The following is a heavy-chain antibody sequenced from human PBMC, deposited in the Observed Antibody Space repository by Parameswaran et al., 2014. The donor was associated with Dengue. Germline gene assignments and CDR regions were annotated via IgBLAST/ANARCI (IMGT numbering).Heavy chain of an antibody. D-gene: IGHD3-9*01. J-gene: IGHJ4*02. V-gene: IGHV7-4-1*02. CDR2: INTTLGT. CDR3: AKRYYDILTGYYWEEYYFDY. Sequence: WVRQAPGQGLEWMGWINTTLGTQRMPRASQDGLSSPLDTSVSTAYLQISSLKAEDTAVYYCAKRYYDILTGYYWEEYYFDYWGQGTLVTVSS.